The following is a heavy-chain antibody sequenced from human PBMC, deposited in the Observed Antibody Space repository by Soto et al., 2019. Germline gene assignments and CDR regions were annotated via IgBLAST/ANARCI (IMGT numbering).Heavy chain of an antibody. Sequence: QVHLVQSGVEVKTPGASVKVSCQASGYTFFTYDISWVRQAPGQGLEWMGWISTYSGDTKYAQKFQGRVTMTTDTPTTTAYLELRSLRSDDTAVYYCARHHGPTTSEKWFDPWGQRTLVTVST. J-gene: IGHJ5*02. V-gene: IGHV1-18*01. CDR2: ISTYSGDT. D-gene: IGHD5-12*01. CDR1: GYTFFTYD. CDR3: ARHHGPTTSEKWFDP.